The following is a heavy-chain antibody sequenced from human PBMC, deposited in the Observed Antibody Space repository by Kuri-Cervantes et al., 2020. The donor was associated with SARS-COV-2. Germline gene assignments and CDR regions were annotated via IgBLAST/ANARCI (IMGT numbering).Heavy chain of an antibody. J-gene: IGHJ3*02. CDR3: ASDEDSGSYYPDAVDI. CDR1: GFTFSSYA. V-gene: IGHV3-30*04. Sequence: GESLKISCAASGFTFSSYALYWVRQAQGKGLEWVAVISFDGSNKYYPDSVKGRFIISRDKSKNTLYLQMNSLIAEDTAVYYCASDEDSGSYYPDAVDIWGQGTMVTVSS. CDR2: ISFDGSNK. D-gene: IGHD1-26*01.